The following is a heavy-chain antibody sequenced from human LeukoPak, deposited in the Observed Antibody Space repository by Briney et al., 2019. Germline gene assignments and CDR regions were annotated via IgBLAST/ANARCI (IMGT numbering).Heavy chain of an antibody. CDR3: ARELHGSWYYYGMDV. CDR1: GGSIRSSSYY. CDR2: IYYSGST. D-gene: IGHD6-13*01. J-gene: IGHJ6*02. V-gene: IGHV4-39*07. Sequence: SETLSLTCTVSGGSIRSSSYYWGWIRQPPGKGLEWIGSIYYSGSTYYNPSLKCRVTMSVDTSKNQFSLKLSSVTAADTAVYYCARELHGSWYYYGMDVWGHGTTVTVSS.